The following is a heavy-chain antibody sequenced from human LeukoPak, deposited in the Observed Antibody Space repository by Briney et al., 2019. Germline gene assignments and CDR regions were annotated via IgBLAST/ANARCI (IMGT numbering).Heavy chain of an antibody. CDR2: IYYSGST. J-gene: IGHJ5*02. CDR3: AREWLPSDRGSRAPLDNWFDP. V-gene: IGHV4-59*01. D-gene: IGHD3-10*01. Sequence: SETLSLTCTVSGGSISNYYWSWIRQPPGKGLEWIGYIYYSGSTNYNPSLKSRVTMSVDTSKNQFSLNLRSVTAADTAVYYCAREWLPSDRGSRAPLDNWFDPWGQGTLVIVSS. CDR1: GGSISNYY.